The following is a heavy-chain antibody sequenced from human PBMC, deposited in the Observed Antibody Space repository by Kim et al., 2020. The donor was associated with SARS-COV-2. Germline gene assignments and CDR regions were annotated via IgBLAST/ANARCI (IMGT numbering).Heavy chain of an antibody. CDR1: GGSISSSSYY. CDR2: IYYSGST. J-gene: IGHJ4*02. V-gene: IGHV4-39*07. CDR3: AREGSYYDSSGYTDY. D-gene: IGHD3-22*01. Sequence: SETLSLTCTVSGGSISSSSYYWGWIRQPPGKGLEWIGSIYYSGSTYYNPSLKSRVTISVDTSKNQFSLKLSSVTAADTAVYYCAREGSYYDSSGYTDYWGQGTLVTVSS.